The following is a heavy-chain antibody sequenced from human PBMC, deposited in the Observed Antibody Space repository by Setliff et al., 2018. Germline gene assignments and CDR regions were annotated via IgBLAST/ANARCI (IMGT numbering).Heavy chain of an antibody. D-gene: IGHD3-22*01. J-gene: IGHJ4*02. CDR2: ISPYNGHT. CDR3: ARINFYVSSGYYYAPDY. CDR1: GYTLSRHY. V-gene: IGHV1-18*04. Sequence: ASVKVSCKATGYTLSRHYMHWARQAPGQGLEWMGWISPYNGHTNSAQKLQGRVTMTTDTSTSTAYMELRSLRSDDTAVYYCARINFYVSSGYYYAPDYWGQGTLVTVSS.